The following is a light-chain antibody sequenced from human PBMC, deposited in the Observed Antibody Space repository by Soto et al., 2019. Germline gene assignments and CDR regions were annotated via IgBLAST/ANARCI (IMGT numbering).Light chain of an antibody. CDR2: DAS. CDR1: QSVSSS. Sequence: EIVLTQSPDTLSLSPGERATLSCRASQSVSSSLAWYQQKPGQAPRLLIYDASNRATGIPARFSGSGSGTDFTLTISSLEPEAFEVYYCQQRSNWPPEVTFGPGTKVDIK. CDR3: QQRSNWPPEVT. J-gene: IGKJ3*01. V-gene: IGKV3-11*01.